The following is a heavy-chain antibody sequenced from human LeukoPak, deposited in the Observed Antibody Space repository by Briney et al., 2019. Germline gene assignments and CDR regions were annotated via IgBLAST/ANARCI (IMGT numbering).Heavy chain of an antibody. J-gene: IGHJ4*02. CDR1: GYTFTSYG. V-gene: IGHV1-18*01. CDR2: ISAYNDNT. D-gene: IGHD5-18*01. Sequence: ASVKVSCKASGYTFTSYGISWVRQAPGQGLEWMGWISAYNDNTNYSQKFQGRVTMTTDTSTSTAYMELRSLRSDDTAVYYCARTGSGYSYGYLLYWGQGTLVTVSS. CDR3: ARTGSGYSYGYLLY.